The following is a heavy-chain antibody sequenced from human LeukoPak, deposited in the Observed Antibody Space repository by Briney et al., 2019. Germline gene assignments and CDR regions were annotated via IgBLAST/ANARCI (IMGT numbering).Heavy chain of an antibody. CDR1: GYSFTSYW. J-gene: IGHJ5*02. D-gene: IGHD6-6*01. Sequence: PGESLKISCKGSGYSFTSYWIGWVRPMPGKGMEWMGIIYPGDSDTRYSPSFQSQVTISHDKSISTAYLQWSSLKASDTAMYYCAITSPVRGSSSSNWFDPWGQGTLVTVSS. CDR3: AITSPVRGSSSSNWFDP. V-gene: IGHV5-51*01. CDR2: IYPGDSDT.